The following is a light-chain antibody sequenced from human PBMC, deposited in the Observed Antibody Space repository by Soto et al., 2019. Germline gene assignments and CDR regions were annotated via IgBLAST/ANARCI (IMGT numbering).Light chain of an antibody. CDR2: GAS. J-gene: IGKJ2*01. Sequence: EIVLTQSPGTLSLSPGERATLSCRASQSVTSDFLAWYQQKPGQAPRLRIYGASTSAAGVPDRFSGSGSGTDVTLIITRLEPEDFAVYYCQQYGRASLMFTFRQGTNLGV. CDR3: QQYGRASLMFT. V-gene: IGKV3-20*01. CDR1: QSVTSDF.